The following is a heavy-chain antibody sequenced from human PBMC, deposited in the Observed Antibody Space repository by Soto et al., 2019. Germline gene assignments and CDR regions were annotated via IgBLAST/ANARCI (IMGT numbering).Heavy chain of an antibody. D-gene: IGHD4-17*01. J-gene: IGHJ5*02. Sequence: QVQLQESGPGLVKPSETLSLTCTVSGGSISNYYIYYSGSTNYNPSLKSRVTISVDTSKNQFSLKLSSVTAADTAVYYCAKLPWADYGGIFDPWGQGTLVTVSS. V-gene: IGHV4-59*01. CDR3: AKLPWADYGGIFDP. CDR2: IYYSGST. CDR1: GGSISNY.